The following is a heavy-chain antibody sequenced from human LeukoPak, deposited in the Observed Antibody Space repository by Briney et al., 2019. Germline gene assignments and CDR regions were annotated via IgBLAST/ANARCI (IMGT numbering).Heavy chain of an antibody. Sequence: LSETLSLTCTVSGDSIISNIYWWDWVRLPPGKGLEWIGATFYTGRTFYSPSLKSRVTISVDTSKNQFSLDLSSATAADTAVYYCARRRHNFDFYDVWGQGTRVTVSS. CDR1: GDSIISNIYW. V-gene: IGHV4-39*01. CDR3: ARRRHNFDFYDV. CDR2: TFYTGRT. D-gene: IGHD3/OR15-3a*01. J-gene: IGHJ3*01.